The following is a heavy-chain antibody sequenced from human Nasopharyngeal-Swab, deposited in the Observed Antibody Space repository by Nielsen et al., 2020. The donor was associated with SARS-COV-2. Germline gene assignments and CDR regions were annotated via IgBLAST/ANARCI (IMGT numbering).Heavy chain of an antibody. J-gene: IGHJ2*01. Sequence: SLKISCAASGFTFDDYAFHWVRQAPGKGLEWVSGISWNSGSIGYADSVKGRFTISRDNAKNSLYLQMNSLRAEDTAFYYCARRDTYWFFDLWGRDTLVSVSS. CDR2: ISWNSGSI. V-gene: IGHV3-9*01. CDR1: GFTFDDYA. CDR3: ARRDTYWFFDL.